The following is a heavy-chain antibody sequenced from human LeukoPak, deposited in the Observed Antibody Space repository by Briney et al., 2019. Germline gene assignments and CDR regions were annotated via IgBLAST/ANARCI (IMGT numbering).Heavy chain of an antibody. J-gene: IGHJ3*02. V-gene: IGHV1-18*01. CDR3: ARTMAVHAFDI. CDR2: ISGYSGNT. CDR1: GYTFTSYD. D-gene: IGHD3-10*01. Sequence: ASVKVSCKASGYTFTSYDINWVRQATGQGLEWMGWISGYSGNTNYAQKFQGRVTMTTDTSTETIFMELRSLTSDDTAVYYCARTMAVHAFDIWGQGTLVTVSP.